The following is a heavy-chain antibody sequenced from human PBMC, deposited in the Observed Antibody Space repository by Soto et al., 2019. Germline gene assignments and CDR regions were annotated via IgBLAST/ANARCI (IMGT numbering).Heavy chain of an antibody. Sequence: QVQLVQSGAEVKKPGSSVKVSCKASGGTFSSYTISWVRQAPGQGLEWMGRIIPILGIANYAQKFKGRVTITADKSTSTSYVELSSLRSEDTAVYYCAEINEIQNYFEYWGQGTLVTVSS. CDR2: IIPILGIA. V-gene: IGHV1-69*02. CDR3: AEINEIQNYFEY. J-gene: IGHJ4*02. D-gene: IGHD5-18*01. CDR1: GGTFSSYT.